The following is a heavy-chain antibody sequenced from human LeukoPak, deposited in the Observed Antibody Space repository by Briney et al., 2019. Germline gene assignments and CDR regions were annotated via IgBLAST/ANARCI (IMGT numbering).Heavy chain of an antibody. J-gene: IGHJ3*01. Sequence: ASVKVCCKTSGGSLSNHALSWVRQAPGQGVEWMGRIIPSIDLVNYAQKFQDRVALTADKSATTVYMEMSGLTSEDMAIYYCASAVNSRGDDPFEAWGQGTMVIVSS. CDR3: ASAVNSRGDDPFEA. V-gene: IGHV1-69*04. D-gene: IGHD6-13*01. CDR1: GGSLSNHA. CDR2: IIPSIDLV.